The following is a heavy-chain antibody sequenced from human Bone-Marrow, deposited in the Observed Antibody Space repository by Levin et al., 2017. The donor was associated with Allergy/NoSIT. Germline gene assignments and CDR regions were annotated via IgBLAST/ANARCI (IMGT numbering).Heavy chain of an antibody. CDR2: IYASGST. CDR1: GDSLNNGDYY. Sequence: SSETLSLTCTVSGDSLNNGDYYWTWLRQPPGKGLEWIGNIYASGSTEYNPSLKSRLTISFDTSKTQFSLKLKSVTVADTAMYFCAREYLEVVNRFDPWGQGTLVTVS. J-gene: IGHJ5*02. V-gene: IGHV4-30-4*01. D-gene: IGHD1-1*01. CDR3: AREYLEVVNRFDP.